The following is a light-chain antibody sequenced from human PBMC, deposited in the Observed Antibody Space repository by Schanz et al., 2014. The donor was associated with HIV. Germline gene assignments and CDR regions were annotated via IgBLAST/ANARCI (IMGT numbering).Light chain of an antibody. CDR3: GTWDNSLTAVV. CDR2: NNY. CDR1: FSNIGRNY. V-gene: IGLV1-51*01. Sequence: QSVLTQPPSVSAAPGQRVIVSCSGAFSNIGRNYVSWAQVAPGTSPKLVIYNNYQRPSGIPDRFSGSKSGTSATLDISGLQPGDEADYYCGTWDNSLTAVVFGGGTKLTVL. J-gene: IGLJ2*01.